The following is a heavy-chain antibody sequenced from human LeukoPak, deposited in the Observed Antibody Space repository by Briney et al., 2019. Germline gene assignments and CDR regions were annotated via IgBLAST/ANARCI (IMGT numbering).Heavy chain of an antibody. CDR1: GGSISSSSYY. Sequence: SETLSLTCTVSGGSISSSSYYWGWIRQPPGKGLEWIGTSYYSGSTYYNPSLKSRVTISVDTSKNQFSLKVSSVTAADTAVYYCARHDGSGTIYTSFDYWGQGTQVTVSS. J-gene: IGHJ4*02. V-gene: IGHV4-39*01. CDR2: SYYSGST. CDR3: ARHDGSGTIYTSFDY. D-gene: IGHD3-10*01.